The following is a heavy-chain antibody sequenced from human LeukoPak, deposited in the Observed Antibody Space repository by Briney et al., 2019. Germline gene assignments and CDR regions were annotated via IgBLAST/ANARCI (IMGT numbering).Heavy chain of an antibody. V-gene: IGHV4-34*01. D-gene: IGHD2-21*01. CDR2: INHSGST. J-gene: IGHJ5*02. CDR1: GGSFSGYY. Sequence: SETQSLTCAVYGGSFSGYYWSWIRQPPGKGLEWIGEINHSGSTNYNPSLKSRVTKSVDTSKNQFSLKLSSVTAADTAVYYCARMAVVRGWFDPWGQGTLVTVSS. CDR3: ARMAVVRGWFDP.